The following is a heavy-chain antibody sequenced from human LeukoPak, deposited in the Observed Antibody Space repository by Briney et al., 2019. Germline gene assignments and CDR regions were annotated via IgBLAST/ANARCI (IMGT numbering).Heavy chain of an antibody. J-gene: IGHJ3*02. V-gene: IGHV3-21*01. CDR1: GGSISSSS. D-gene: IGHD5-18*01. CDR3: ARDLSFGAFDI. Sequence: ETLSLTCTVPGGSISSSSYYWGWIRHPPGNGLGWLSSRSSSSSYISYADSVKGRFAISRDNAKNSLYLQMNSLRAEDTAVYYCARDLSFGAFDIWGQGTKVTASS. CDR2: RSSSSSYI.